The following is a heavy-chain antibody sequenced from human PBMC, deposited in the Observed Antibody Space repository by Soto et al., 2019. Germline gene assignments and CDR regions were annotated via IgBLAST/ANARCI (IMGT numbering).Heavy chain of an antibody. CDR2: ISYDANNK. D-gene: IGHD3-22*01. CDR1: GFSFGTYG. J-gene: IGHJ4*02. CDR3: ARGSPPYYYDSSGYLNYFDY. V-gene: IGHV3-30*03. Sequence: GGSLRLSCVASGFSFGTYGLHWVRQAPGQGLEWVAFISYDANNKYYADSTKGRFTISRDGSKNTVSLQMNSLRADDTAVYYCARGSPPYYYDSSGYLNYFDYWGQGTLVTVSS.